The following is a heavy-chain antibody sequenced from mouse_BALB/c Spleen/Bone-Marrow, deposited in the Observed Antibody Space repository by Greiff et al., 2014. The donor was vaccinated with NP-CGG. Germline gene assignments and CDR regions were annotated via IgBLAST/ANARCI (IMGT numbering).Heavy chain of an antibody. D-gene: IGHD2-10*02. Sequence: SGPELVKPGASVNMSCKASGYTFTSYVMHWVKQKPGQGLEWIGYINPYNDGTKYNEKFKGKATLTSDKSSSTAYMELSSLTSEDSAVYYCARKVWYYAMDYWGQGTSVTVSS. CDR3: ARKVWYYAMDY. V-gene: IGHV1-14*01. CDR1: GYTFTSYV. CDR2: INPYNDGT. J-gene: IGHJ4*01.